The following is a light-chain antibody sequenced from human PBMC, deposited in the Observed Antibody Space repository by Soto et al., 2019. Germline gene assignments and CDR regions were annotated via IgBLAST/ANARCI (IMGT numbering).Light chain of an antibody. V-gene: IGKV1-33*01. CDR2: DAS. J-gene: IGKJ3*01. CDR1: QDISNY. Sequence: DIQMTQSPSSLSASVGDRVTITCQASQDISNYLNWFQQKPGKAPKLLIYDASNLETGVPSRFSGSGSGTDFTFTISSLQPEDIATYSGHQYDNLPFTFGPGTKVDIK. CDR3: HQYDNLPFT.